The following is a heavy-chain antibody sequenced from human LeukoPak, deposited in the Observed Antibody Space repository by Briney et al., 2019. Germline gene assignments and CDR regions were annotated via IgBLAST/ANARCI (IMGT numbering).Heavy chain of an antibody. CDR2: ISYDGSNK. Sequence: GRSLRLSCAASGFTFSSYAMHWVRQAPGKGLEWVAVISYDGSNKYYADSVKGRFTISRDNSKNTLYLQMNSLRAEDTAVYYCARSSYGSGFDYWGQGTLVTVSS. J-gene: IGHJ4*02. CDR1: GFTFSSYA. V-gene: IGHV3-30*04. CDR3: ARSSYGSGFDY. D-gene: IGHD3-10*01.